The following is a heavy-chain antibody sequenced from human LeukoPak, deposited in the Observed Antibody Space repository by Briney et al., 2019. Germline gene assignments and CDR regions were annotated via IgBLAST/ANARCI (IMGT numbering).Heavy chain of an antibody. Sequence: GGSLRLSCAASGFIFSSYSMHWVRQAPGKGLEWVAVVSTDGTIKYYADSMKGRFTVSRDNSKNTLYLQMNSLRAEDTAVYYCAKGLTAVAGTGGDYWGQGTLVTISS. CDR3: AKGLTAVAGTGGDY. CDR1: GFIFSSYS. V-gene: IGHV3-30*18. D-gene: IGHD6-19*01. J-gene: IGHJ4*02. CDR2: VSTDGTIK.